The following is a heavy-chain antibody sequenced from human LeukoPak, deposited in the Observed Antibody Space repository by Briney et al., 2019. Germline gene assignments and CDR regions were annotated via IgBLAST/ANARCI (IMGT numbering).Heavy chain of an antibody. CDR2: IYSGGST. Sequence: GGSLRLSCAASGFTVSSNYMSWVRQAPGKGLEWVSVIYSGGSTYYADSVKGRFTISRDNSKNTLYLQMNSLRAEDTAVYYCAREIRDWYFDLWGRGTLDTVSS. CDR3: AREIRDWYFDL. J-gene: IGHJ2*01. D-gene: IGHD3-10*01. CDR1: GFTVSSNY. V-gene: IGHV3-53*01.